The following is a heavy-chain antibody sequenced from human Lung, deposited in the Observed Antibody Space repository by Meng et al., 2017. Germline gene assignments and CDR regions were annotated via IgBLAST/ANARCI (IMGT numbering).Heavy chain of an antibody. CDR2: INHSGST. CDR3: ARPKQANWYFDL. Sequence: QVQLQQWGARTFKPSETLSLPVAVYGGSLRGYYWSWIRQPPGKGLECIGEINHSGSTNYNPSLKSRVNISVDTSKNQFSLKLSSVTAADTAVYYCARPKQANWYFDLWGRGTLVTVSS. D-gene: IGHD1/OR15-1a*01. CDR1: GGSLRGYY. V-gene: IGHV4-34*01. J-gene: IGHJ2*01.